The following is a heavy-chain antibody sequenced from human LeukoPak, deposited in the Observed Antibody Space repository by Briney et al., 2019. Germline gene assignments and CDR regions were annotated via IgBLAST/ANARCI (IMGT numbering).Heavy chain of an antibody. CDR2: IYSGGST. Sequence: GGSLRLSCAASGFTVSSNYMSWVRQAPGKGLEWVSVIYSGGSTYYADSVKGRFTISRDNSKNTLYLQMNSLRAEDTAVYYCARGYYGSGTPINHAFDIWGQGTMVTVSS. CDR1: GFTVSSNY. V-gene: IGHV3-66*01. D-gene: IGHD3-10*01. J-gene: IGHJ3*02. CDR3: ARGYYGSGTPINHAFDI.